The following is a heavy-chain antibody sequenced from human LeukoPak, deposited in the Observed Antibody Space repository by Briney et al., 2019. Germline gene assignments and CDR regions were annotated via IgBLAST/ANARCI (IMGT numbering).Heavy chain of an antibody. J-gene: IGHJ4*02. CDR3: ARDTAYDYFDY. Sequence: GASVKVSCKASGYTFTDYYMHWVRQAPRQGLEWMGWINPNSGGTNYAQKFQGRVTMTRDTSISTAYMELSRLRSDDTAVYYCARDTAYDYFDYWGQGTLVTVSS. D-gene: IGHD2-21*01. CDR2: INPNSGGT. CDR1: GYTFTDYY. V-gene: IGHV1-2*02.